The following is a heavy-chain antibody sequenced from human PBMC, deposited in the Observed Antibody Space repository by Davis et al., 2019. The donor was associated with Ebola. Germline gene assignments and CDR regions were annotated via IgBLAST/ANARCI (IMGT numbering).Heavy chain of an antibody. CDR3: ARPWYSGTYYDAYDI. D-gene: IGHD1-26*01. J-gene: IGHJ3*02. CDR1: GGSFSGYY. V-gene: IGHV4-34*01. CDR2: FSYGDNT. Sequence: MPGGSLRLSCAVYGGSFSGYYWSWIHQPPGKGLEWVGSFSYGDNTHYYNPSLRSRVTISVDTSRNQFSLKLSSATAADTAVYYCARPWYSGTYYDAYDIWGQGTMVAVSS.